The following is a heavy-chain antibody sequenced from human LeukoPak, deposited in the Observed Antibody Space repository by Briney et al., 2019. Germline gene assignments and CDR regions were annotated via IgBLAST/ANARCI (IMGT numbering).Heavy chain of an antibody. CDR1: GFTFSNYW. CDR2: IKQDGSEK. J-gene: IGHJ5*02. CDR3: AKDPGDKAVDRWFDP. V-gene: IGHV3-7*03. D-gene: IGHD6-19*01. Sequence: GGSLRLSCAASGFTFSNYWMSWVRQAPGKGLEWVANIKQDGSEKCYVDSVKGRFSISRDNAKNSLYLQMSSLRAEDTAVYYCAKDPGDKAVDRWFDPWGQGTLVTVSS.